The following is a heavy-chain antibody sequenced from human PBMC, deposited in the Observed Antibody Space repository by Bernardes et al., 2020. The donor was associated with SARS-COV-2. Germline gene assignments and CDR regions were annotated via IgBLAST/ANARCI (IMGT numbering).Heavy chain of an antibody. CDR2: IFYDGNS. Sequence: SETLSLTCSVSGGSITSSSYYWGWIRQTPGRGLEWIANIFYDGNSYYNPSLRSRVSISVDTSKDQFSLQLGSVTAADTAVYYCARRGISYYFDNWGQGILVTVSS. CDR1: GGSITSSSYY. V-gene: IGHV4-39*01. D-gene: IGHD3-10*01. J-gene: IGHJ4*02. CDR3: ARRGISYYFDN.